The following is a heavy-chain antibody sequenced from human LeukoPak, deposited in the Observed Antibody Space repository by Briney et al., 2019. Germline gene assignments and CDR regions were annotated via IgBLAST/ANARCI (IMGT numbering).Heavy chain of an antibody. J-gene: IGHJ3*02. D-gene: IGHD3-22*01. CDR2: ISYDGSNK. CDR3: AKGVSYYDSSGYSLDAFDI. V-gene: IGHV3-30*18. Sequence: GGSLRLSCAASGFTFSSYGMHWVRQAPAKGLEWLAVISYDGSNKYYADSVKGRFTISRDNSKNTLYLQMNSLRAEDTAVYYCAKGVSYYDSSGYSLDAFDIWGQGTMVTVSS. CDR1: GFTFSSYG.